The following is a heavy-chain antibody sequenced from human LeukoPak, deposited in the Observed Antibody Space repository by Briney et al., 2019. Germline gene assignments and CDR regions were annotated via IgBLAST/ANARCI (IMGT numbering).Heavy chain of an antibody. V-gene: IGHV3-23*01. CDR3: AKGAVAATRGNYYFDY. Sequence: GGSLRLSCAASGFTFSSYAMSWVRQAPGKGLEWVSAISGSGGSTYYADSVKGRFTISRDNSKNTLYLQMNSLRAEDTAVYYCAKGAVAATRGNYYFDYWGQGTLVTVSS. J-gene: IGHJ4*02. D-gene: IGHD6-19*01. CDR1: GFTFSSYA. CDR2: ISGSGGST.